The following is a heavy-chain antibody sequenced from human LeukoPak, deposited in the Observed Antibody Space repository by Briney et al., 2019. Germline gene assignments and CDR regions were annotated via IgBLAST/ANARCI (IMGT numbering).Heavy chain of an antibody. CDR3: ARAGIAVAGIDY. V-gene: IGHV3-21*01. D-gene: IGHD6-19*01. CDR1: GFTFSSYA. Sequence: PGGSLRLSCAASGFTFSSYAINWVRQAPGKGLEWVSSISSSSSYIYYADSVKGRFTISRDNAKNSLYLQMNSLRAEDTAVYYCARAGIAVAGIDYWGQGTLVTVSS. CDR2: ISSSSSYI. J-gene: IGHJ4*02.